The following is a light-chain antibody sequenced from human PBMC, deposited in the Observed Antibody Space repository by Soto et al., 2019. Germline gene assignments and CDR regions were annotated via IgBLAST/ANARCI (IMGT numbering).Light chain of an antibody. CDR2: ATS. V-gene: IGKV3-15*01. J-gene: IGKJ4*01. Sequence: EIVLTQSPATLSVSPGDCATLSCRSRGNVGNNFAWYQQKPGQAPRLLIFATSTRATGVPARFSGSGSGTEFTLTISSLQSEDFAVYYCQQYGDWPLTFGGGAKVEIE. CDR3: QQYGDWPLT. CDR1: GNVGNN.